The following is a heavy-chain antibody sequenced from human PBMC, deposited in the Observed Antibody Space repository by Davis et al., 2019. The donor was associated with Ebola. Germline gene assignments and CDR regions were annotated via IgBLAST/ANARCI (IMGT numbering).Heavy chain of an antibody. V-gene: IGHV1-69*13. CDR1: GGTFSSYA. CDR2: IIPIFGTA. Sequence: SVKVSCKASGGTFSSYAISWVRQAPGQGLEWMGGIIPIFGTANYAQKFQGRVTITADESTSTAYMELSSLRSEDTAVYYCARDYCSSTSCYTNWFDPWGQGTLVTVSS. J-gene: IGHJ5*02. D-gene: IGHD2-2*02. CDR3: ARDYCSSTSCYTNWFDP.